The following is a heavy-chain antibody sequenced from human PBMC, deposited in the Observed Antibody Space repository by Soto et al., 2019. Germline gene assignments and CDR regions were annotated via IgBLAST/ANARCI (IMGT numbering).Heavy chain of an antibody. CDR3: VRIPSSTTSYYDHTCGMDV. CDR1: GYSFPSQW. CDR2: IYPADSDT. Sequence: PGESLKISCKGSGYSFPSQWIGWVRQTPGKGLEWMGSIYPADSDTRYSPSFQGQVIISADKSSRTAYLEWSSLKASDSALYYCVRIPSSTTSYYDHTCGMDVWGQGTTVTVSS. J-gene: IGHJ6*02. V-gene: IGHV5-51*01. D-gene: IGHD2-2*01.